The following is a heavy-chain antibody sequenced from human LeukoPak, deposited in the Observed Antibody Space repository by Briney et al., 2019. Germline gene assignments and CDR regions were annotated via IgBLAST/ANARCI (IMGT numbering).Heavy chain of an antibody. J-gene: IGHJ4*02. CDR2: ISSSSSTI. CDR1: GFTFSSYS. V-gene: IGHV3-48*02. D-gene: IGHD3-16*02. Sequence: GGSLRLSCAASGFTFSSYSMNWVRQAPGKGLEWVSYISSSSSTIYYADSVKGRFTISRDNAKNSLYLQMNSLRDEDTAVYYCARDWPPLGEVSSSNFDYWGQGTLVTVSS. CDR3: ARDWPPLGEVSSSNFDY.